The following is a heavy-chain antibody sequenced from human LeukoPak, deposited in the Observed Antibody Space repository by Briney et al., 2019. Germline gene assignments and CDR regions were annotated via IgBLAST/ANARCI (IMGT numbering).Heavy chain of an antibody. J-gene: IGHJ6*03. CDR2: ISGGGGST. Sequence: GGSLRLSCAASGFTFSSNDMRWLRQAPGKGLEWVTAISGGGGSTYHADSVKGRFTISRDKSKNNLYLQMNSLRAEDTAVYYCAKGHDFWSIYYYQCMDVWGKGTTVTGSS. CDR1: GFTFSSND. V-gene: IGHV3-23*01. CDR3: AKGHDFWSIYYYQCMDV. D-gene: IGHD3-3*01.